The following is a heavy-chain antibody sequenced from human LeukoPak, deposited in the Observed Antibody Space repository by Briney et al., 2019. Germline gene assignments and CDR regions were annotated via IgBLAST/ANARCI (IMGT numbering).Heavy chain of an antibody. V-gene: IGHV3-23*01. Sequence: GGSLRLSCAASGFTFSSYAMSWVRQAAGKGLEWVSAISGSGGSTYYADSVKGPFTISRDNSKNTLYLQMNSLRAEDTAVYYCAKPPTTTRIAAAVDYWGQGTLVTVSS. CDR3: AKPPTTTRIAAAVDY. J-gene: IGHJ4*02. D-gene: IGHD6-13*01. CDR1: GFTFSSYA. CDR2: ISGSGGST.